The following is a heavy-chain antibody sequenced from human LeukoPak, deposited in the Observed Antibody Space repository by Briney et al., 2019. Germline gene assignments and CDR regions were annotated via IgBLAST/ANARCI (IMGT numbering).Heavy chain of an antibody. V-gene: IGHV4-59*01. CDR3: ARGGYDWYFDY. CDR1: GGPISSYY. CDR2: IYYSGST. D-gene: IGHD5-12*01. J-gene: IGHJ4*02. Sequence: SETLSLTCTVSGGPISSYYWSWIRQPPGKGLEWIGYIYYSGSTNYNPSLKSRVTISVETSKHQYSLKLSSTPAADTAVDYCARGGYDWYFDYRGQGTLVTVSS.